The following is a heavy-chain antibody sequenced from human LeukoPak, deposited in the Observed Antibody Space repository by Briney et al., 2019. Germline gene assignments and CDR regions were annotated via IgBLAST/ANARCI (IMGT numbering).Heavy chain of an antibody. CDR3: ARHGAGTTGRLYYYNGMGV. V-gene: IGHV4-59*08. Sequence: TSETLSLTCTVSGDSISSYYWSWIRQSPGKGLEWIGHIYYSGGTRYNASLKSRLTISVDTSKKQFSLKVTSVTAADTAVYYCARHGAGTTGRLYYYNGMGVWGQGTTVTVSS. D-gene: IGHD4-11*01. CDR2: IYYSGGT. J-gene: IGHJ6*02. CDR1: GDSISSYY.